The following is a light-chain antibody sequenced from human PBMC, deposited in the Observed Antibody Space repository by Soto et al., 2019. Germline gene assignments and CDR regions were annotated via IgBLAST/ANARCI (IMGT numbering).Light chain of an antibody. CDR3: QEYNSYSGLT. Sequence: DIPMTQSPSTLSASVGDRVTITCRASQSISSWLAWYQQIPGKPPKLLIYSASNLESGVPSKFSGRGSGTEFTLTISSLQPDDFATYYCQEYNSYSGLTFGGGTKVEIK. V-gene: IGKV1-5*03. CDR1: QSISSW. J-gene: IGKJ4*01. CDR2: SAS.